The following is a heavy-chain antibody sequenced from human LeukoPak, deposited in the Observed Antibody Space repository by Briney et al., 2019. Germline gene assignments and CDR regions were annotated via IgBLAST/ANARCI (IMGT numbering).Heavy chain of an antibody. D-gene: IGHD2-2*01. J-gene: IGHJ4*02. CDR3: AKAIPVAVPAANDY. Sequence: DSVKDRVTVSRDNSQNTLYLQMNSLRTEDTAVYYCAKAIPVAVPAANDYWGQGTLVTVSS. V-gene: IGHV3-30*02.